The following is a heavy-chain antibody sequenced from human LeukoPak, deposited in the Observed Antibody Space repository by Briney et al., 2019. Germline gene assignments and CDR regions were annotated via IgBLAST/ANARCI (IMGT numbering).Heavy chain of an antibody. V-gene: IGHV4-59*01. D-gene: IGHD3-10*01. J-gene: IGHJ4*02. CDR2: IYYSGST. CDR1: GGSISSYY. Sequence: SSETLSLTCTVSGGSISSYYSSWIRQPPGKGLEWIGYIYYSGSTNYNPSLKSRVTISVDTSKNQFSLKLSSVTAADTAVYYCARAPRGAPFDYWGQGTLVTVSS. CDR3: ARAPRGAPFDY.